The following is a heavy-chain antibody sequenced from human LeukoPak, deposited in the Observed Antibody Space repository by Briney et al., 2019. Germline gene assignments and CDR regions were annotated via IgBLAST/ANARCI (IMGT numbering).Heavy chain of an antibody. Sequence: GGSLRLSCAASGFTFDDYAMHWVRQAPGKGLEWVSGISWSSGSIGYADSVKGRFTISRDNAKNSLYLQMNSLRAEDTALYYCAKGGQLPPRGYYYYYGMDVWGQGTTVTVSS. CDR1: GFTFDDYA. CDR2: ISWSSGSI. V-gene: IGHV3-9*01. J-gene: IGHJ6*02. CDR3: AKGGQLPPRGYYYYYGMDV. D-gene: IGHD6-6*01.